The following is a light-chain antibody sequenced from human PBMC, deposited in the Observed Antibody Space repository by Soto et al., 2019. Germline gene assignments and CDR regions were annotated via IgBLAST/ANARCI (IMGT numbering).Light chain of an antibody. V-gene: IGLV2-14*01. CDR1: SSDVGGYNY. Sequence: QSALTQPASVSGSPGQSITISCTGTSSDVGGYNYVSWYQQHPGKAPKLMIYEVSNRPSGVSNRFSGSKSGNTASLTISGLQAEDEADYYCSSYTSSSTGVVFGGGTKHTVL. CDR2: EVS. CDR3: SSYTSSSTGVV. J-gene: IGLJ2*01.